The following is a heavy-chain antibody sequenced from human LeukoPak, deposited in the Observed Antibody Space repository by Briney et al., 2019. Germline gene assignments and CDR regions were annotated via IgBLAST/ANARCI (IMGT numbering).Heavy chain of an antibody. Sequence: GGSLRLSCTASGFTFSSYWMNWVRQAPGKGLEWVANIKQEGSEKYYVDSVKGRFTISRDNAKKSLYLQMNSLRAEDTAVYYCARETEMANLDYWGQGTLVT. J-gene: IGHJ4*02. CDR3: ARETEMANLDY. D-gene: IGHD5-24*01. CDR2: IKQEGSEK. CDR1: GFTFSSYW. V-gene: IGHV3-7*04.